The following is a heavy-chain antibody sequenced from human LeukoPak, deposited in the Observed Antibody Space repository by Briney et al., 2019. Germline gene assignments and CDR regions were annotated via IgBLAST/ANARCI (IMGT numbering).Heavy chain of an antibody. CDR3: AKGYSDFWSGYLGWFDP. CDR1: GFTFSSYA. V-gene: IGHV3-23*01. CDR2: ISSSGGST. J-gene: IGHJ5*02. Sequence: PGGSLRLSCAASGFTFSSYAMSWVRQAPGKGLEWVSGISSSGGSTYYADSVKGRFTISRDNSENTLYLQMNNLRAEDTAVYYCAKGYSDFWSGYLGWFDPWGQGTLVTVSS. D-gene: IGHD3-3*01.